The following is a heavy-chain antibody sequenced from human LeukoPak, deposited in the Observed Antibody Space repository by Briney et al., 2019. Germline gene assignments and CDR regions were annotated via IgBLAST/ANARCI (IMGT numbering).Heavy chain of an antibody. J-gene: IGHJ4*02. Sequence: ETLSLTCAVYGGSFSGYYWNWVRQAPGKGLEWVSSISSSSSYIYYADSVKGRFTISRDNAKNSLYLQMNSLRAEDTAVYYCASPYSSRWYELCYWGQGTLVTVSS. CDR2: ISSSSSYI. CDR3: ASPYSSRWYELCY. V-gene: IGHV3-21*01. CDR1: GGSFSGYY. D-gene: IGHD6-13*01.